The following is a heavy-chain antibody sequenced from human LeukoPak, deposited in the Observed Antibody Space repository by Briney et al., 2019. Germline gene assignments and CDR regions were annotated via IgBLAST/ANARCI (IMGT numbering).Heavy chain of an antibody. D-gene: IGHD5-24*01. V-gene: IGHV1-46*01. Sequence: GASVKVSCKASGYTFTSYHIHWVRQAPGQGLEWMGIINPSGGTTNYAQKFQGRVTMTRDMSTSTVYMELSSLRSEDTAVYYCARSRGNYGWFDPWGQGTLVTVSS. CDR3: ARSRGNYGWFDP. CDR1: GYTFTSYH. CDR2: INPSGGTT. J-gene: IGHJ5*02.